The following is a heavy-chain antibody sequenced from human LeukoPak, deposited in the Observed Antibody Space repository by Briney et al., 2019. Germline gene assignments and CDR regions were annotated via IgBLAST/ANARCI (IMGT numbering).Heavy chain of an antibody. J-gene: IGHJ4*02. Sequence: GGSLRLSCAASGFTFSSYSMNWVRQAPGKGLEWVSVIGSGGTTFYADSVKGRFTISRDNSKNTLFLQMNSLRAEDTAVYYCVKADSGYDLLFDYWGQGTLVTVSS. D-gene: IGHD5-12*01. CDR3: VKADSGYDLLFDY. CDR1: GFTFSSYS. V-gene: IGHV3-23*01. CDR2: IGSGGTT.